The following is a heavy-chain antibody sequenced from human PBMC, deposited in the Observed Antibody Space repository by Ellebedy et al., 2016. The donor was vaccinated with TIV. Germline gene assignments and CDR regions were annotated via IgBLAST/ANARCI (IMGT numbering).Heavy chain of an antibody. Sequence: PSETLSLTCAVYGTSFIKYYWSWIRQSPGKVLEWVSTISNSGESTNNADSRKGRLTISRDNSKNTLYLQMNGLRAGDTAVYYCAKDRIVGARKFDDWGQGTLVTVSS. V-gene: IGHV3-23*01. CDR3: AKDRIVGARKFDD. CDR1: GTSFIKYY. CDR2: ISNSGEST. D-gene: IGHD1-26*01. J-gene: IGHJ4*02.